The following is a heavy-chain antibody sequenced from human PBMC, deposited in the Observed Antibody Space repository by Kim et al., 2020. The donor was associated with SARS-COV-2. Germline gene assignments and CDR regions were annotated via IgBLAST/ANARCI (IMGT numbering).Heavy chain of an antibody. CDR1: GFTVSSNY. V-gene: IGHV3-66*01. D-gene: IGHD6-13*01. J-gene: IGHJ3*02. Sequence: GGSLRLSCAASGFTVSSNYMSWVRQAPGKGLEWVSVIYSGGSTYYADSVKGRFTISRDNSKNTLYLQMNSLRAEDTAVYYCARSRLAAARSAFDIWGQGTMVTVSS. CDR2: IYSGGST. CDR3: ARSRLAAARSAFDI.